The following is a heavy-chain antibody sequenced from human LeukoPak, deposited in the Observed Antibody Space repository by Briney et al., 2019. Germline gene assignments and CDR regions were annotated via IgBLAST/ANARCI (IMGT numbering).Heavy chain of an antibody. J-gene: IGHJ5*02. CDR1: GGSISSYY. Sequence: SETLSLTCTVYGGSISSYYWSWIQQPPGKGLEWIGYIYYSGSTNYNPSLKSRVTISVDTSKNQFSLKLSSVTAADTAVYYCARLGYSSGFPRWFDPWGQGTLVTVSS. V-gene: IGHV4-59*08. CDR2: IYYSGST. D-gene: IGHD6-19*01. CDR3: ARLGYSSGFPRWFDP.